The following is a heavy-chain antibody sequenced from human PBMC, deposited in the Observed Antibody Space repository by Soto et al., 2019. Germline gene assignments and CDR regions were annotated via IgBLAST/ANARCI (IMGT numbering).Heavy chain of an antibody. CDR3: ARVGYCASDRCSWIVN. CDR1: GATISSSNW. D-gene: IGHD2-15*01. CDR2: IFHSGST. V-gene: IGHV4-4*02. J-gene: IGHJ4*02. Sequence: QVQLQESGPGLVKPSGTLSLTCAVSGATISSSNWWSWVRQPPGKGLEWIGEIFHSGSTNYIPSLKSRVTISVDKSKNEFSLRLSSVTAADRAVYYCARVGYCASDRCSWIVNWGQGTLVTVSS.